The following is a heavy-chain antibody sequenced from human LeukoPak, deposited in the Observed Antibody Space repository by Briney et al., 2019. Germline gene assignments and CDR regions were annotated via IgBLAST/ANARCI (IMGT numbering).Heavy chain of an antibody. Sequence: GGSLRHSCAASGFTFSKYAMNWVRQAPGKGLDWVAFVRYDGTITYYAESVRGRFTIARDNSKNTLYLHMNSLRPEDSAVYYCAKEMGSFTRFGVVIGADEAFDIWGQGTMVTVSS. D-gene: IGHD3-3*01. J-gene: IGHJ3*02. V-gene: IGHV3-30*02. CDR2: VRYDGTIT. CDR1: GFTFSKYA. CDR3: AKEMGSFTRFGVVIGADEAFDI.